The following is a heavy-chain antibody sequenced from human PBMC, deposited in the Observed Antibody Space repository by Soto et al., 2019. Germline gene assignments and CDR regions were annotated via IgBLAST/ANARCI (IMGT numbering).Heavy chain of an antibody. V-gene: IGHV3-30-3*01. CDR1: GFTFSSYA. CDR2: MSYDGSNK. D-gene: IGHD3-22*01. CDR3: ARVTYYYDSSGYYPILCD. Sequence: PGGSLRLSCAASGFTFSSYAMHWVRQAPGKGLEWVAVMSYDGSNKYYADSVKGRFTISRDNSKNTLYLQMNSLRAEDTAVYYCARVTYYYDSSGYYPILCDWGQGTLVTVSS. J-gene: IGHJ4*02.